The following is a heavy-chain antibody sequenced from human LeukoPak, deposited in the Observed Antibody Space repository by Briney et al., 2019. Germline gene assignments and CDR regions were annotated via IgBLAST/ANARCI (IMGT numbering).Heavy chain of an antibody. CDR2: IIPIFGIA. CDR3: ARGFSSGYYPSGAMDV. V-gene: IGHV1-69*10. J-gene: IGHJ6*02. D-gene: IGHD3-22*01. CDR1: GGTFSSYA. Sequence: GASVKVSCKASGGTFSSYAISWVRQAPGQGLEWMGWIIPIFGIANYAQKFQGRVTITADKSTSTAYMELSSLRSEDTAVYYCARGFSSGYYPSGAMDVWGQGTTVTVSS.